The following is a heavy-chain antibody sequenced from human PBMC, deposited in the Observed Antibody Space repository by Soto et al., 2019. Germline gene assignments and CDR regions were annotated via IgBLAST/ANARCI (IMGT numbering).Heavy chain of an antibody. J-gene: IGHJ6*02. Sequence: SVKVSCKASGGTFSSYAISWVRQAPGQGLEWMGGIIPIFGTTNYAQKFQGRVTITADKSTSTAYMELSSLRSEDTAVYYYARVNTYYYDSSGYYYGYYYYGMDVWGHGTTVTVYS. CDR1: GGTFSSYA. V-gene: IGHV1-69*06. CDR2: IIPIFGTT. CDR3: ARVNTYYYDSSGYYYGYYYYGMDV. D-gene: IGHD3-22*01.